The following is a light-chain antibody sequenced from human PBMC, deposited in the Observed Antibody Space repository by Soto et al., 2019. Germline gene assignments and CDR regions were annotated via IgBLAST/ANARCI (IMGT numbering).Light chain of an antibody. CDR1: QSISSSY. J-gene: IGKJ4*01. Sequence: EIVMTQSPATLSVSPGERATLSCRASQSISSSYLAWYQQKPGQAPRLLIYGASTRATGIPARFSGSGCGTEFTLTISNLQSEDFAVYYCRQYNNWPPLTFGGGTKVEIK. V-gene: IGKV3-15*01. CDR2: GAS. CDR3: RQYNNWPPLT.